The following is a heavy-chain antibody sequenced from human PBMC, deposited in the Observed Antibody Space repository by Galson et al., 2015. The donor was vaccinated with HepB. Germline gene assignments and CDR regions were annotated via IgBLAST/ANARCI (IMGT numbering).Heavy chain of an antibody. Sequence: SLRLSCAASGFIFSTYGMHWVRQAPGKGLEWVGVIWDDSNKKYYADSVKGRFTISRDNSKNTLYLQMNSPRAEDTAVYYCARDGDSGFGEVFGFDHWGQGTLVTVSS. D-gene: IGHD3-10*01. CDR2: IWDDSNKK. J-gene: IGHJ4*02. CDR1: GFIFSTYG. V-gene: IGHV3-33*01. CDR3: ARDGDSGFGEVFGFDH.